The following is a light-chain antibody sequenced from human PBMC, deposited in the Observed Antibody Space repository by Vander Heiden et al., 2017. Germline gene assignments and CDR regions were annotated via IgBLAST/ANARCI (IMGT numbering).Light chain of an antibody. J-gene: IGKJ2*01. Sequence: DIGMTQSRLSLPVTPGEAASISCRSSQSLLHSNGYNYLDWYLQKPGQSPQLLIYLGSNRASGVPDRFSGSGSGTDFTLKISRVEAEDVGVYYCKQALQTPRTFGQGTKLEIK. CDR2: LGS. CDR3: KQALQTPRT. CDR1: QSLLHSNGYNY. V-gene: IGKV2-28*01.